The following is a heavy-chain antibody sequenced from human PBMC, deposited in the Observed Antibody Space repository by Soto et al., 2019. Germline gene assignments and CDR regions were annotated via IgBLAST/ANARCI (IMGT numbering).Heavy chain of an antibody. V-gene: IGHV4-4*07. J-gene: IGHJ5*02. CDR2: IYATGTT. Sequence: SETLSLTCTVSGASISGFYWSWIRKSAGKGLEWIGRIYATGTTDYNPSLKSRVMMSVDTSKKQFSLKLRSVAAADTAVYYCVRDGTKTLRDWFDPWGQGSSVTVSS. D-gene: IGHD1-1*01. CDR1: GASISGFY. CDR3: VRDGTKTLRDWFDP.